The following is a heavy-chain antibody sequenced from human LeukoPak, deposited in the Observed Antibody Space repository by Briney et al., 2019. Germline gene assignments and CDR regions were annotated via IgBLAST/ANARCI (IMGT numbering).Heavy chain of an antibody. CDR3: ARLSSSWYTTHDYYFDY. D-gene: IGHD6-13*01. CDR2: ISSSGSTI. V-gene: IGHV3-11*04. J-gene: IGHJ4*02. Sequence: GGSLRLSCAASGFTFSDYYMSWNRQAPGKGLECVSYISSSGSTIYYADSVKGRFTISRDNAKNSLYLQVNSLRAEDTAVYYCARLSSSWYTTHDYYFDYWGQGTLVTVSS. CDR1: GFTFSDYY.